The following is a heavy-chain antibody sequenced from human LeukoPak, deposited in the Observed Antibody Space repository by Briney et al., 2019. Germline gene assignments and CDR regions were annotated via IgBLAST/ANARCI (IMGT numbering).Heavy chain of an antibody. V-gene: IGHV3-30*03. CDR1: GFTFSSYG. CDR3: ARSRAGYEELDY. J-gene: IGHJ4*02. D-gene: IGHD3-16*01. CDR2: ISYDGSNK. Sequence: GGSLRLSCAASGFTFSSYGMHWVRQAPGKGLEWVAVISYDGSNKYYADSVKGRFTISRDNSKNTLYLQMNSLRAEDTAVYYCARSRAGYEELDYWGQGTLVTVSS.